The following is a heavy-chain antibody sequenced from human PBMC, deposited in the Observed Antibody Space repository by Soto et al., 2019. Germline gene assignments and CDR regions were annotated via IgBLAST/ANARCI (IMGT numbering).Heavy chain of an antibody. V-gene: IGHV3-23*01. CDR1: GFTFSNYA. J-gene: IGHJ4*02. CDR3: ANHGRRSYYDNSV. CDR2: ISGSGIST. D-gene: IGHD3-22*01. Sequence: PGGSLRLSCAASGFTFSNYAMSWVRQAPGKGLEWVSVISGSGISTSYADSVKGRFTISRDNSKNTLYLQMNSLRAEDTAVYYCANHGRRSYYDNSVWGQGTQVTVSS.